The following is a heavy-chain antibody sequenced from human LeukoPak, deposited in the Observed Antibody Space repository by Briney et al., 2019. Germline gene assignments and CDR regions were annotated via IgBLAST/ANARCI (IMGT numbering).Heavy chain of an antibody. CDR3: ARADRLHGGPYLIGP. Sequence: ASVKVSCKTSGYSFTDYYMHWVRQAPGQGLEWMGWINPNSGGTTAAQKFQGTANKTRDPCITAVYMEVRWPTSDHTAIYYCARADRLHGGPYLIGPWGQGTLVTVSS. D-gene: IGHD2-21*01. CDR1: GYSFTDYY. V-gene: IGHV1-2*02. J-gene: IGHJ5*02. CDR2: INPNSGGT.